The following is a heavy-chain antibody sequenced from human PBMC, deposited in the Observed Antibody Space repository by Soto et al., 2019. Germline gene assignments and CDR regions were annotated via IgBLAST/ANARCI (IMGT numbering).Heavy chain of an antibody. V-gene: IGHV3-21*01. J-gene: IGHJ4*02. CDR3: ARGYSSGDY. Sequence: EVQLVESGGGLVKPGGSLRLSCAASGFTFSSYTMNWVRQAPGKGLEWVSSISSSSRYIHYADSVKGRFTNYRDNAKNSLYLQMNSLSAEDTAVYYCARGYSSGDYWGQGTLVTVSS. D-gene: IGHD6-19*01. CDR2: ISSSSRYI. CDR1: GFTFSSYT.